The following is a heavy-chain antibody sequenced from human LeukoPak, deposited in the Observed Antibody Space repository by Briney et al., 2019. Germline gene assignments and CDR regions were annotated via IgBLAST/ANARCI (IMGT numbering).Heavy chain of an antibody. J-gene: IGHJ4*02. D-gene: IGHD1-26*01. Sequence: PGGSLRLSCAASGFTFSSYGMHWVRQAPGKGLEWVAFIRYDGSNEYYADSVKGRFTISRDNSKNTLYLQMNSLRPEDTAVYYCAKDPQKWESYFDYWGQGTLVTVSS. CDR1: GFTFSSYG. V-gene: IGHV3-30*02. CDR2: IRYDGSNE. CDR3: AKDPQKWESYFDY.